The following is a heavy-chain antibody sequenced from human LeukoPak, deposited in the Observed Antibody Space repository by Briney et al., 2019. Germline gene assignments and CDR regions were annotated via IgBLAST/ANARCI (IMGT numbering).Heavy chain of an antibody. D-gene: IGHD6-13*01. J-gene: IGHJ4*02. V-gene: IGHV3-9*01. CDR3: AKDIFGYSSSRAIDY. Sequence: GGSLRLSCAASGFFSNYEMNWVRQAPGKGLEWVSGLTWNSGSVAYADSVKGRFTISRDNAKNSLYLQMNSLRAEDTALYYCAKDIFGYSSSRAIDYWGQGTLVTVSS. CDR1: GFFSNYE. CDR2: LTWNSGSV.